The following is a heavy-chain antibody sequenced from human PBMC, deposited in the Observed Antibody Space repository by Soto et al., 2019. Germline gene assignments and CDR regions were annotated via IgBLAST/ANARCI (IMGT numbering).Heavy chain of an antibody. CDR1: GFSLSTGGVG. CDR2: IYWDNDK. Sequence: QITLKESGPTLVKPTQTLTLTCTFSGFSLSTGGVGVGWIRQPPGKALEWLALIYWDNDKRYSPSLKSRLTVTKDTSKNQVVLTMTNMDPVDTATSYCVQSRCGGDCLRSYSSHYYYGMDVWGQGTTVTVFS. J-gene: IGHJ6*02. CDR3: VQSRCGGDCLRSYSSHYYYGMDV. V-gene: IGHV2-5*02. D-gene: IGHD2-21*02.